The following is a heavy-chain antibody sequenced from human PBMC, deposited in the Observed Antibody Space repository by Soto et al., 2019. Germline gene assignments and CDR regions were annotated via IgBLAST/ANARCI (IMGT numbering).Heavy chain of an antibody. CDR2: IIPILGIA. V-gene: IGHV1-69*02. Sequence: QVQLVQSGAEVKKPGSSVKVSCKASGGTFSSYTISWVRQAPGQGLEWMGRIIPILGIANYAQKFQGRVTITADKSTSTAYMGLSSLRSEDTAVYYCATQGLGYCSGGSCYARRAHHYYYMDVWGKGTTVTVSS. D-gene: IGHD2-15*01. J-gene: IGHJ6*03. CDR3: ATQGLGYCSGGSCYARRAHHYYYMDV. CDR1: GGTFSSYT.